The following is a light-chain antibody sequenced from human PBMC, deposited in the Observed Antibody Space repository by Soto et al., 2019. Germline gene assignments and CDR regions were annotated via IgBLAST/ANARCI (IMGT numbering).Light chain of an antibody. J-gene: IGLJ3*02. Sequence: QSALTQPASVAGSPGQSITISCTGISNNVETYTLVSWYQQYPGEAPNLIIYEDTKRPSGVSDRFSGFKSGNTASLTISGLQRDDESHYYCSSYAASSPSVLFGGGTKLTVL. CDR3: SSYAASSPSVL. CDR1: SNNVETYTL. V-gene: IGLV2-23*01. CDR2: EDT.